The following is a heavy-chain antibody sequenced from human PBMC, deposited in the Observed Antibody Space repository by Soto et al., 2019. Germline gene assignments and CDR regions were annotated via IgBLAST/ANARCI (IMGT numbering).Heavy chain of an antibody. D-gene: IGHD2-21*01. CDR1: GFTFSDYW. CDR2: MNPDGSEQ. Sequence: EVHLVESGGALVQPGGSLRLSCAASGFTFSDYWMTWVRQTPGKGLEGVANMNPDGSEQYYLDSVKGRFTISRDNAKNSLYLQMNNLRGEATAVYSCTRDLNHDCGPWGQGTQVIVSS. CDR3: TRDLNHDCGP. J-gene: IGHJ5*02. V-gene: IGHV3-7*04.